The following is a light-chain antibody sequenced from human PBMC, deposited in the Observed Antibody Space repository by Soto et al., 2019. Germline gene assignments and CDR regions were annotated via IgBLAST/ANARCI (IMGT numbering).Light chain of an antibody. CDR1: SSDVGGYNY. J-gene: IGLJ1*01. V-gene: IGLV2-14*01. CDR2: DVS. CDR3: SSYTSSSSYV. Sequence: SALTQPASVSGSPGQSITISCTGTSSDVGGYNYVSWYQQHPGKAPKLMIYDVSNRPSGVSNRFSGSKSGNTASLTISGLQAEDEADYYCSSYTSSSSYVFATGTKLTVL.